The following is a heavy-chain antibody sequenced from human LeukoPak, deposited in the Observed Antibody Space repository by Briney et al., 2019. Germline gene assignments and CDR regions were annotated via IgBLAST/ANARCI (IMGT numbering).Heavy chain of an antibody. J-gene: IGHJ4*02. CDR3: AKDLTYYYDSSGYYQTESADY. CDR2: ISGSGGST. V-gene: IGHV3-23*01. Sequence: PGGSLRISCAASGFTFSSYAMSWVRQAPGKGLEWVSAISGSGGSTYYADSVKGRFTISRDNSKNTLYLQMNSLRAEDTAVYYCAKDLTYYYDSSGYYQTESADYWGQGTLVTVSS. CDR1: GFTFSSYA. D-gene: IGHD3-22*01.